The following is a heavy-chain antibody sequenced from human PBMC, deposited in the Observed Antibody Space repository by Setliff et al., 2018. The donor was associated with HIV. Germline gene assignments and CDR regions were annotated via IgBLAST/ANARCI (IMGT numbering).Heavy chain of an antibody. CDR1: GGTFSRYT. CDR3: ARWLQPYYFDY. Sequence: SVKVSCKASGGTFSRYTISWVRQAPGQGLEWMGWINPNSGGTIYAQKFQGRVTMTEDTSTYTAYMELSGLRSEDTAVYYCARWLQPYYFDYWGQGTLVTVSS. D-gene: IGHD5-12*01. V-gene: IGHV1-69*02. J-gene: IGHJ4*02. CDR2: INPNSGGT.